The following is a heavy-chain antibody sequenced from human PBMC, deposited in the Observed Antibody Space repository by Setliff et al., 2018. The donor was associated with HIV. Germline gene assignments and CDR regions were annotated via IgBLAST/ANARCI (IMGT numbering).Heavy chain of an antibody. V-gene: IGHV4-39*07. Sequence: SETLSLTCRVSGGSIRSDNYYWAWIRQPPGKRLEWIASIHHTGGTYYNPSLKSRVTISIDTSKNQFSLKLNAVTAADTAVYYCARRPPLTTGREYYFDFWGQGTLVTVSS. D-gene: IGHD1-1*01. CDR3: ARRPPLTTGREYYFDF. CDR2: IHHTGGT. J-gene: IGHJ4*02. CDR1: GGSIRSDNYY.